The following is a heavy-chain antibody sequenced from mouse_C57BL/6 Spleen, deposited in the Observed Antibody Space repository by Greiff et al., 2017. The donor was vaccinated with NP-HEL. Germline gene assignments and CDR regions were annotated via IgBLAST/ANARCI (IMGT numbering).Heavy chain of an antibody. CDR1: GFTFSSYA. D-gene: IGHD4-1*01. J-gene: IGHJ3*01. Sequence: EVQLQQSGGGLVKPGGSLKLSCAASGFTFSSYAMSWVRQTPEKRLEWVATISDGGSYTYYPDNVKGRFTISRDNAKNNLYLQMSHLKSEDTAMYYCARDGTGPRCFAYWGQGTLVTVSA. CDR3: ARDGTGPRCFAY. CDR2: ISDGGSYT. V-gene: IGHV5-4*01.